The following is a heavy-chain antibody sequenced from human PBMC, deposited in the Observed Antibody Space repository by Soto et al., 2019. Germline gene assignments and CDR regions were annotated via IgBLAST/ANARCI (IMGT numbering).Heavy chain of an antibody. Sequence: QVQLQESGPGLVEPSQTLSLTCSVSGGSFSSGDYYWGWIRQPPGKGLEWIGYLFYVGATYYNPSLKSRVTMSVDTSKNQFSLRLSSVTAADTAVYHCARVVRFCSGPACRGRDWFDPWGQGTLVTVTS. CDR3: ARVVRFCSGPACRGRDWFDP. CDR2: LFYVGAT. J-gene: IGHJ5*02. D-gene: IGHD2-15*01. V-gene: IGHV4-30-4*01. CDR1: GGSFSSGDYY.